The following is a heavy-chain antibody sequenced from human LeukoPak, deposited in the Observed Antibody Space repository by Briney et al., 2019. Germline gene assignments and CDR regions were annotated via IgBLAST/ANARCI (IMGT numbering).Heavy chain of an antibody. CDR2: ISKDAVHE. V-gene: IGHV3-30*03. D-gene: IGHD1-1*01. Sequence: GSLRLFRAGSGFQFYCFCLQLVRQGPGQGLGGGAVISKDAVHEFYGDSVQGRFSISRDNSKTTVFLQMDRLTPDDTGLYYCARSDWNDVGSNYWGQGTPVTISS. J-gene: IGHJ4*02. CDR1: GFQFYCFC. CDR3: ARSDWNDVGSNY.